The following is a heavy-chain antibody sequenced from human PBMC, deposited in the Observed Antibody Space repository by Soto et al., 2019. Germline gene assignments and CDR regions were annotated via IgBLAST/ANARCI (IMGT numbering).Heavy chain of an antibody. J-gene: IGHJ4*02. CDR3: AREIYSSGYSPFDH. D-gene: IGHD3-22*01. CDR1: GGSLSGYF. V-gene: IGHV4-59*01. CDR2: IYYSGST. Sequence: KTSETLSLTCTVSGGSLSGYFWSWIRQPPGKGLEWIGYIYYSGSTNYTPSLKSRVTMSVDTSKNQISLKLRSVTAADTAVYYCAREIYSSGYSPFDHWGQGTVVTVSS.